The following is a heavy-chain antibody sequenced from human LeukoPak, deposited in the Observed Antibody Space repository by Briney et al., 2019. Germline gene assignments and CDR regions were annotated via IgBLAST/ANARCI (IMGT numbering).Heavy chain of an antibody. V-gene: IGHV4-59*01. Sequence: SETLSLTCIVSGGSISSYYWSWIRQPPGKGLEWIGYIHYSGSTNYNPSLKSRVTISVDTSKNQFSLKLSSVTAADTAVYYCARDQTSKGDAFDIWGQGTLVSVSS. CDR2: IHYSGST. CDR1: GGSISSYY. CDR3: ARDQTSKGDAFDI. J-gene: IGHJ3*02.